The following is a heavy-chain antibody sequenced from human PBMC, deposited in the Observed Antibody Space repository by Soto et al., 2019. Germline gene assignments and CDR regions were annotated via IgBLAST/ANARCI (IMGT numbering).Heavy chain of an antibody. CDR2: IYYSGST. Sequence: PSETLSLTCTVSGGSISSGDYYWSWIRQPPGKGLEWIGYIYYSGSTYYNPSLKSRVTISVDTSKNQFSLKLSSVTAADTAVYYCARGAGDIVLVPAAKDYFDYWGQGTLVTVSS. V-gene: IGHV4-30-4*01. D-gene: IGHD2-2*01. J-gene: IGHJ4*02. CDR1: GGSISSGDYY. CDR3: ARGAGDIVLVPAAKDYFDY.